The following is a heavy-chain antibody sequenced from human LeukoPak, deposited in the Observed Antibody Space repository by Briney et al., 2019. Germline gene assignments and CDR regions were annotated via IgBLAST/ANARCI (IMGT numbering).Heavy chain of an antibody. V-gene: IGHV3-11*06. Sequence: GGSLRLSCAASGFAFSDYYMSWIRQAPGKGLEWVSYISSSSSSYTNYADSVKGRFTISRDNAKNSLYLQMNSLRAEDTAVYYCARDGRSGPNWFDPWGQGTLVTVSS. CDR2: ISSSSSSYT. J-gene: IGHJ5*02. D-gene: IGHD7-27*01. CDR1: GFAFSDYY. CDR3: ARDGRSGPNWFDP.